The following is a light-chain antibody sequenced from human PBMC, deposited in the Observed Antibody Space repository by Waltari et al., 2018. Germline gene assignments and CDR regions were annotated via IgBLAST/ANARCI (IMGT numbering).Light chain of an antibody. CDR3: VLYMGSGFWV. J-gene: IGLJ3*02. CDR1: SGSVSTSYY. V-gene: IGLV8-61*01. Sequence: QTVLTQEPSFSVSPGGTVTLTCGLSSGSVSTSYYPSWYQQTPGQAPRTLIYSPNTRSSGVPDRFSGSILGNKAALTITGAQADDESDYYCVLYMGSGFWVFGGGTKLTVL. CDR2: SPN.